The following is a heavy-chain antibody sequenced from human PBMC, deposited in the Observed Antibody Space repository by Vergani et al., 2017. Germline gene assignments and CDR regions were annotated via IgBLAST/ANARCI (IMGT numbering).Heavy chain of an antibody. CDR2: IYTSGST. V-gene: IGHV4-61*02. J-gene: IGHJ3*02. Sequence: QVQLQESGPGLVKPSQTLSLTCTVSGGSISSGSYYWSWIRQPAGKGLEWIGRIYTSGSTNYNPSLKSRVTISVDTSKNQFSLKLSSVTAADTAVYYCARDSSGWHKDAFDIWGQGTMVTVSS. CDR1: GGSISSGSYY. CDR3: ARDSSGWHKDAFDI. D-gene: IGHD6-19*01.